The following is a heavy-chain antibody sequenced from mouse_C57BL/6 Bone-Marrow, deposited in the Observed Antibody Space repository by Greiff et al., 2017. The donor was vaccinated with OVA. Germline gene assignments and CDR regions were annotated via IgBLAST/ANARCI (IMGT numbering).Heavy chain of an antibody. CDR3: ARDYYGSSYEGY. CDR2: INPSSGYT. V-gene: IGHV1-4*01. J-gene: IGHJ2*01. D-gene: IGHD1-1*01. Sequence: VNLVESGAELARPGASVKMSCKASGYTFTSYTMHWVKQRPGQGLEWIGYINPSSGYTKYNQKFKDKATLTADKSSSTAYMQLSSLTSEDSAVYYCARDYYGSSYEGYWGQGTTLTVSS. CDR1: GYTFTSYT.